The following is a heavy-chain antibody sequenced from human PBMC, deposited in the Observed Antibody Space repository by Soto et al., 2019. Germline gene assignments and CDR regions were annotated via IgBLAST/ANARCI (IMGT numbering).Heavy chain of an antibody. CDR1: GYTFTSYY. CDR3: SRGYPPRDQLGNLPGAF. V-gene: IGHV1-46*03. CDR2: INPSGGST. D-gene: IGHD1-1*01. J-gene: IGHJ4*02. Sequence: QVQLVQSGAEVMQPGASVKVSCKASGYTFTSYYIQWVRQAPGQGLEWMGIINPSGGSTNYAQKFQGRVTMTRDRSTSTVYMELSSPRSEDTAIYYCSRGYPPRDQLGNLPGAFWGQGTLVTVSS.